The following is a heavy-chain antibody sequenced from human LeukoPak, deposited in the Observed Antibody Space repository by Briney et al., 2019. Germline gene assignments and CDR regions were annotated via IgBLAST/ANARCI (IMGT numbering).Heavy chain of an antibody. CDR3: AKDSGVRARGRVSITMVRGVIPNWFDP. CDR2: ISGSGGST. CDR1: GFTFSSDA. J-gene: IGHJ5*02. V-gene: IGHV3-23*01. Sequence: PGGSLRLACAASGFTFSSDAMSWGRQAPGKGLGWVSAISGSGGSTYYADSVKGRFPISRDNYKNTLYLQMNSLRAEDTAVYYCAKDSGVRARGRVSITMVRGVIPNWFDPWGQGTLVTVSS. D-gene: IGHD3-10*01.